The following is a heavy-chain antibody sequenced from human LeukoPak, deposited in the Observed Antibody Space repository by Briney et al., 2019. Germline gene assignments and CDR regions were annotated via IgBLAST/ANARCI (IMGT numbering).Heavy chain of an antibody. CDR3: AKDRLGSYSFSYYYYGVDV. D-gene: IGHD3-10*01. CDR1: GYTFIDFY. V-gene: IGHV1-2*02. J-gene: IGHJ6*02. Sequence: ASVKVSCKTSGYTFIDFYMHWVRLAPGQGLEWMGWINPNSGATNYAQKFQGRITMTGDTSINTAYMELSSLKSDDTAVYYCAKDRLGSYSFSYYYYGVDVWGHGTTVTVS. CDR2: INPNSGAT.